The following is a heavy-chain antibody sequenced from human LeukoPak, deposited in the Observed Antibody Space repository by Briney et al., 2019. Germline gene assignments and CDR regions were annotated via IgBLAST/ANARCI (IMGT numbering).Heavy chain of an antibody. J-gene: IGHJ4*02. CDR3: ASYGDSVTGYFDY. V-gene: IGHV1-2*02. CDR2: INPNSGGT. Sequence: EASVKVSCKASGYTFTGYYMHWVRQAPGQGLEWMGWINPNSGGTNYAQKFQGRVTMTRDTSISTGYMELSRLRSDDTAVYYCASYGDSVTGYFDYWGQGTLVTVSS. D-gene: IGHD4-17*01. CDR1: GYTFTGYY.